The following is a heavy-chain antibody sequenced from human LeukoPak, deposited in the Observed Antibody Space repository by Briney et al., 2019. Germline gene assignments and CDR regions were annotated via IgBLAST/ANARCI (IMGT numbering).Heavy chain of an antibody. CDR1: GFTFSSYS. D-gene: IGHD3-9*01. Sequence: GGSPRLSCAASGFTFSSYSMTWVRQAPGKGLEWLSYISSSSSPIYYADSVKGRFTISRDNAKNSLYLQMNSLRAEDTAVYYCARDRALRYFDWSKGAFDIWGQGTMVTVSS. J-gene: IGHJ3*02. V-gene: IGHV3-48*04. CDR2: ISSSSSPI. CDR3: ARDRALRYFDWSKGAFDI.